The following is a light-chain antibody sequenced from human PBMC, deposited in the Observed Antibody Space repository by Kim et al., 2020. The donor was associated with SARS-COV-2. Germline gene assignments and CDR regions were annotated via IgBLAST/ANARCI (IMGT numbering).Light chain of an antibody. CDR1: QSIRIW. Sequence: GDRLTITCRASQSIRIWLAWYQQRPGKAPKLLIYKASSLESGVPSRFSGSASGTEFTLTINSLQPDDFATYYCQQYDAYPRTFGQGTKVDIK. CDR3: QQYDAYPRT. J-gene: IGKJ1*01. CDR2: KAS. V-gene: IGKV1-5*03.